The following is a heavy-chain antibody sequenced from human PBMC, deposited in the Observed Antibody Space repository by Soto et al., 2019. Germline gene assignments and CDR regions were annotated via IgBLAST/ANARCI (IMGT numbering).Heavy chain of an antibody. D-gene: IGHD3-3*01. CDR3: AKETSIFGGGMDV. Sequence: ALVKVSCKTSGYTFNSYAMHWVRQAPGQGLEWMGWINVGSGITKYSQKLQGRVTITRDTSTSTAYMELSSLRSEDTAVYYCAKETSIFGGGMDVWGQGTTVTVSS. V-gene: IGHV1-3*01. CDR2: INVGSGIT. CDR1: GYTFNSYA. J-gene: IGHJ6*02.